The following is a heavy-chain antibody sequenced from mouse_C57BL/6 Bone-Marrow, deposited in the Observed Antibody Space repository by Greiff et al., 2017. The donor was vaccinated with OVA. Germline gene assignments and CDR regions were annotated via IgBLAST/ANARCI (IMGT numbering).Heavy chain of an antibody. CDR2: ISSGGSYT. Sequence: EVKLMESGGDLVKPGGSLKLSCAASGFTFSSYGMSWVRQTPDKRLEWVATISSGGSYTYYPDSVKGRFTISRDNAKNTLYLQMSSLKSEDTAMYYCARRVSMDYWGQGTSVTVSS. V-gene: IGHV5-6*02. CDR3: ARRVSMDY. CDR1: GFTFSSYG. J-gene: IGHJ4*01.